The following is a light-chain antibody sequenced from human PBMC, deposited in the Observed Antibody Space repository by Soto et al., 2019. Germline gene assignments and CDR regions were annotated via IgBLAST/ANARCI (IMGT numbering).Light chain of an antibody. CDR1: QSDSSN. CDR2: GAS. Sequence: EIVMTQSPATLSVSPGERATLSCRASQSDSSNLAWYQQKPGQAPRLLIYGASTRATGIPARFSGSGSGTEFTLTISSLQSEDFAVYYCKQYNNWWTFGQGTKV. V-gene: IGKV3-15*01. CDR3: KQYNNWWT. J-gene: IGKJ1*01.